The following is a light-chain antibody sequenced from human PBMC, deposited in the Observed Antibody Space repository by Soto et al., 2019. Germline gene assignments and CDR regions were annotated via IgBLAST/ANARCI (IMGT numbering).Light chain of an antibody. V-gene: IGLV2-14*01. CDR3: SSYTISSTLV. CDR1: SGDVGGYNY. J-gene: IGLJ1*01. Sequence: QSVLTQPASVSGSPGQSITISCTGTSGDVGGYNYVSWYQQHPGKAPKLMIYEVSNRPSGVSNRFSGSKSGNTASLTISGLQAEDEADYYCSSYTISSTLVFGTGTKVTVL. CDR2: EVS.